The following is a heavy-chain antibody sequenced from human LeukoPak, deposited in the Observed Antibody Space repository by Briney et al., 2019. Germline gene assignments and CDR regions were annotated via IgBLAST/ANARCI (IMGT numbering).Heavy chain of an antibody. Sequence: PSETLSLTCTVSGGSISSSSYYWGWIRQPPGKGLEWIGSIYYSGSTYYNPSLKSRVTISVDTSKNQFSLKLSSVTAADTAVYYCARAPSGSPHWFDPWGQGTLVTVSS. CDR1: GGSISSSSYY. CDR3: ARAPSGSPHWFDP. CDR2: IYYSGST. J-gene: IGHJ5*02. V-gene: IGHV4-39*07. D-gene: IGHD1-26*01.